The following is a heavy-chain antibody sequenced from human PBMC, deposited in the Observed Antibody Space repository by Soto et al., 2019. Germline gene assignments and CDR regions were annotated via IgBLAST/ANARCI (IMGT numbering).Heavy chain of an antibody. D-gene: IGHD6-13*01. Sequence: SETLSLTCTVSGSSISSGDYYWSWIRQPPGKGLEWIGYSYYSGSTYYNPSLKSRVTISVDTSKNQFSLKLSSVTAADTAVYYCARERPDGSRLDPWGQGTLVTVSS. J-gene: IGHJ5*02. CDR2: SYYSGST. V-gene: IGHV4-30-4*01. CDR1: GSSISSGDYY. CDR3: ARERPDGSRLDP.